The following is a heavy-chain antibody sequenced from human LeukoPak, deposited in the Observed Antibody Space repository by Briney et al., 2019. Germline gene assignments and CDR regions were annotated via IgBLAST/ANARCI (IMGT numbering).Heavy chain of an antibody. CDR3: ARGTMFSSGWDAFDI. D-gene: IGHD6-19*01. Sequence: SETLSLTCTVSGGSINSRNYYWDWIRQPPGKGLEWIGSIRYDGSVHYNPSLKSRVTISEGTSKSQFSLKLSSVSAADTALYYCARGTMFSSGWDAFDIWGQGTMVTVSS. CDR2: IRYDGSV. CDR1: GGSINSRNYY. V-gene: IGHV4-39*01. J-gene: IGHJ3*02.